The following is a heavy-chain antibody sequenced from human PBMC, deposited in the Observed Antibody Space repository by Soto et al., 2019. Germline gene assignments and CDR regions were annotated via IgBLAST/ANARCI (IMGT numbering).Heavy chain of an antibody. CDR3: AGIARLGPYYYGMDV. Sequence: LSLTCTVSGGSVSSGSYYWSWIQQPPGKGLEWIGYIYYSGSTNYNPSLKSRVTISVDTSKNQFSLKLSSVTAADTAVYYCAGIARLGPYYYGMDVWGQGTTVTVSS. D-gene: IGHD6-13*01. J-gene: IGHJ6*02. V-gene: IGHV4-61*01. CDR2: IYYSGST. CDR1: GGSVSSGSYY.